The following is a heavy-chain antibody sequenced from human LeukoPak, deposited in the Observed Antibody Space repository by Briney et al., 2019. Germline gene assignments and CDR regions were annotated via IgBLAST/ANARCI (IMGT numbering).Heavy chain of an antibody. V-gene: IGHV1-69*13. CDR1: GGTFSSYA. CDR2: IIPIFGTA. CDR3: ARGRRIVPAAIYYFDY. D-gene: IGHD2-2*02. J-gene: IGHJ4*02. Sequence: GASVKVSCKASGGTFSSYAISWVRQAPGQGLEWMGGIIPIFGTANYAQKFQGRVTITADESTSTAYMELSSLRSEDTAVYYCARGRRIVPAAIYYFDYWGQGTLVTVSS.